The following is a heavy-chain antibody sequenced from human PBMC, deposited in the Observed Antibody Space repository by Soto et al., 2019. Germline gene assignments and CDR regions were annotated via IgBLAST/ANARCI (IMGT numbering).Heavy chain of an antibody. CDR2: INAGNGNT. CDR3: ARAQNLEMATP. Sequence: QVQLVQSGAEVKKPGASVKVSCKASGYTFTGYAILWVRQAPGQRLEWMGWINAGNGNTKYSQKFQGRVTITRDTSASTAYMELSSLRSEGTAVYSCARAQNLEMATPWGQGTLVTVSS. CDR1: GYTFTGYA. J-gene: IGHJ4*02. D-gene: IGHD5-12*01. V-gene: IGHV1-3*01.